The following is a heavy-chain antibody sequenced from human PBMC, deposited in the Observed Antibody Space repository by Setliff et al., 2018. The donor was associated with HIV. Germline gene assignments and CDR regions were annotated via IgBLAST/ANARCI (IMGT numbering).Heavy chain of an antibody. Sequence: GESLRLSCAASEFSFSSYGMHWVRQAPGKGLEWVAFIRYDESSKYYADSVKGRFTISRDNSKNTLYLQMNSLRAEDTAVYYCASKWLLYFDYWGQGTLVTVSS. V-gene: IGHV3-30*02. CDR2: IRYDESSK. CDR1: EFSFSSYG. J-gene: IGHJ4*02. CDR3: ASKWLLYFDY. D-gene: IGHD6-19*01.